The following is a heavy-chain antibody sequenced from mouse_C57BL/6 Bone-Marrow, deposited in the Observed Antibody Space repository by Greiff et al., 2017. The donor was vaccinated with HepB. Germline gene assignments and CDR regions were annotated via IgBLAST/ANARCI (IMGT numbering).Heavy chain of an antibody. CDR3: ARGFYFDF. CDR1: GYTFTDYY. V-gene: IGHV1-76*01. J-gene: IGHJ2*01. Sequence: QVQLQQSGAELVRPGASVKLSCKASGYTFTDYYINWVKQRPGQGLEWIARIYPGSGNTYYNEKFKGKATLTAEKSSSTAYMQLSSLTSEDSAVYFCARGFYFDFWGQGTTRTVSS. CDR2: IYPGSGNT.